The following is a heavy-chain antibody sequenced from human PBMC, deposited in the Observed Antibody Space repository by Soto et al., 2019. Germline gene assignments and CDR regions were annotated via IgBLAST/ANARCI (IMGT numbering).Heavy chain of an antibody. J-gene: IGHJ5*02. Sequence: QVQLVESGGGVVQPGRSLRLSCAASGFTFSSYAMHWVRQAPGKGLEWVAVISYDGSNKYYADSVKGRFTISRDNSKNTLSLQMNSLRAEDTAVYYCARSPAYCSSTNCQNWFDPWGQGTLVTVSS. CDR1: GFTFSSYA. V-gene: IGHV3-30-3*01. D-gene: IGHD2-2*01. CDR2: ISYDGSNK. CDR3: ARSPAYCSSTNCQNWFDP.